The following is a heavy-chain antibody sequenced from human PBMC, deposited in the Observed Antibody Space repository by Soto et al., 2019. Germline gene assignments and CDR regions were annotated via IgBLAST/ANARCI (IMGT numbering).Heavy chain of an antibody. J-gene: IGHJ6*02. CDR1: GYTFTSYY. D-gene: IGHD5-18*01. V-gene: IGHV1-46*03. CDR3: ATRTSGYSYGYNYYGMDV. CDR2: INPSGGST. Sequence: QVQLVQSGAEVKKPGASVKVSCKASGYTFTSYYMHWVRQAPGQGLEWMGIINPSGGSTSYAQKFQGRVTMTRDTSTSTVYMEPSSLRSEDTAVYYCATRTSGYSYGYNYYGMDVWGQGTTVTVSS.